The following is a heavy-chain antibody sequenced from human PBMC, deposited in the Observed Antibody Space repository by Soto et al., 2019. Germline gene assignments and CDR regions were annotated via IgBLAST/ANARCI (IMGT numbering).Heavy chain of an antibody. CDR3: AKGLKGGSGSYPSGY. CDR1: GFTFSSYA. Sequence: PGGSLRLSCAASGFTFSSYAMSWVRQAPGKGLEWVSAISGSGGSTYYADSVKGRFTISRDNSKNTLYLQMNSLRAEDTAVYYCAKGLKGGSGSYPSGYWGQGTLVTVSS. V-gene: IGHV3-23*01. CDR2: ISGSGGST. J-gene: IGHJ4*02. D-gene: IGHD3-10*01.